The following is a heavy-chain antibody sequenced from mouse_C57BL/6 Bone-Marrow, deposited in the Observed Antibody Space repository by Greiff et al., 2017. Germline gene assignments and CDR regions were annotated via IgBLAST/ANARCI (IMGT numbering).Heavy chain of an antibody. J-gene: IGHJ4*01. V-gene: IGHV14-3*01. CDR3: ARTAYYSNLVYYAMDY. Sequence: EVQLQQSVAELVRPGASVTLSCTASGFNIKNTYMHWVKQRPEQGLEWIGRIDPANGNTKYAPKFQGKATITADTSSNTAYLQLSSLTSEDTAIYYCARTAYYSNLVYYAMDYWGQGTSVTVSS. CDR1: GFNIKNTY. D-gene: IGHD2-5*01. CDR2: IDPANGNT.